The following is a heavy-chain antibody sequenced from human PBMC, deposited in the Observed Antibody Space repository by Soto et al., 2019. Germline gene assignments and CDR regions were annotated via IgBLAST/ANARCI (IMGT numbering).Heavy chain of an antibody. Sequence: QAGGSLRLSCIASGFTFGDYAMSWFRQAPGKGLEWVGFIRSKAYGGTTEYAASVKGRFTISRDDSKSIAYLQMNSLKTEDTAVYYCTRGPYYDFWSGSGEGFDYWGQGTLVTVSS. J-gene: IGHJ4*02. CDR1: GFTFGDYA. V-gene: IGHV3-49*03. D-gene: IGHD3-3*01. CDR2: IRSKAYGGTT. CDR3: TRGPYYDFWSGSGEGFDY.